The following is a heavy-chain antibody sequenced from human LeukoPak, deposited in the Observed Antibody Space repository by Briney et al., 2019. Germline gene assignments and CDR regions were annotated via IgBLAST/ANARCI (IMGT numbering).Heavy chain of an antibody. J-gene: IGHJ3*02. CDR2: IYYSGCT. V-gene: IGHV4-39*01. D-gene: IGHD3-10*01. Sequence: AGTVSLTCTVSGGSINSSSYYWGRIRQPPGKGLEWIGTIYYSGCTYYNPSLKSRVTISVDTSKNQFSLKLSSVTASDTAVYYCARRFAPSRNDAFDIWGQGTMVTVSA. CDR3: ARRFAPSRNDAFDI. CDR1: GGSINSSSYY.